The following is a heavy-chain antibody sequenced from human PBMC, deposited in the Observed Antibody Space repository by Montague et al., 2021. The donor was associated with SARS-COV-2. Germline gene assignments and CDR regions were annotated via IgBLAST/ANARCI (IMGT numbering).Heavy chain of an antibody. V-gene: IGHV4-4*07. D-gene: IGHD6-13*01. Sequence: SETRSLTYTVSGGSINYYYWHWLRQSAGKGLEWIGRIYSSGNTNSNPSLESRVIMSVDSSQNQFSLRLNSVTAADTAVYYCARGDHPTTASWYFFDSWGQGALVTVSS. CDR3: ARGDHPTTASWYFFDS. CDR1: GGSINYYY. J-gene: IGHJ4*02. CDR2: IYSSGNT.